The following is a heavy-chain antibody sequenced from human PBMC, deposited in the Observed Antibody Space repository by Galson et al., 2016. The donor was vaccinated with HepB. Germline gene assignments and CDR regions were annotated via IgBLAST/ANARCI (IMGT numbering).Heavy chain of an antibody. CDR2: ISAGGVNT. J-gene: IGHJ5*02. CDR1: GFTFSSYA. D-gene: IGHD6-19*01. CDR3: ACKYSTGWYAGAFDP. Sequence: SLRLSCAASGFTFSSYAMTWVRQAPAKGLEWVSLISAGGVNTYSADSVKGRFTISRDNSKNTLYLQMDSLRADDTAVYYCACKYSTGWYAGAFDPWGQGTLVTVSS. V-gene: IGHV3-23*01.